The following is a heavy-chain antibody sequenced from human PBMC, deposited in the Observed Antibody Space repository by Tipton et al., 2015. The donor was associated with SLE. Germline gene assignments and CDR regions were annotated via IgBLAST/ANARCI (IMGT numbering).Heavy chain of an antibody. CDR3: ARDHRAVWKSAFDI. Sequence: LRLSCTVSGGSISSHYWSWIRQPPGKGLEWIGSIYHSGSTYYNPSLKSRVTISVDTSKNQFSLKLSSVTAADTAVYYCARDHRAVWKSAFDIWGQGTMVTVSS. J-gene: IGHJ3*02. CDR2: IYHSGST. V-gene: IGHV4-59*11. CDR1: GGSISSHY. D-gene: IGHD1-1*01.